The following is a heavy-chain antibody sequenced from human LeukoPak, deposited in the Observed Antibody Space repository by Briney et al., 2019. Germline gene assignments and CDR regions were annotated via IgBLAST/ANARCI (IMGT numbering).Heavy chain of an antibody. J-gene: IGHJ4*02. Sequence: PEGSLRLSCAASGFLVRSHYMTWVRQAPGKGLEWVPVNNTGDSTYYADPVKGRFTISIDDSKNTLNLQMNSRRAEDTAVYYCVRDGDYHLYWGQGTLVTVSS. CDR1: GFLVRSHY. CDR2: NNTGDST. D-gene: IGHD4-17*01. V-gene: IGHV3-53*01. CDR3: VRDGDYHLY.